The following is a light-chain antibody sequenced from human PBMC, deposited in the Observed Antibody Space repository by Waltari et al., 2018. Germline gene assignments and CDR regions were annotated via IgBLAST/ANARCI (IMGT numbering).Light chain of an antibody. Sequence: DIVMAQSPPFLPVSLGQTASISCRSTDSLIYTDGNTYLTWFHQRPGQSPRRLIYKVSNRDSGVPDRFRGSGSDTDFTLGITRVQTGDVRLYYCMQGRDWPYSFGQGTRLEI. J-gene: IGKJ2*01. V-gene: IGKV2-30*01. CDR2: KVS. CDR1: DSLIYTDGNTY. CDR3: MQGRDWPYS.